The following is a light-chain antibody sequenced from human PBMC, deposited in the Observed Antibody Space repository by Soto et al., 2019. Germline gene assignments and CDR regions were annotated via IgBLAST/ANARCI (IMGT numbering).Light chain of an antibody. Sequence: EIFLTQSPFTLSLSPLEIATLSCTASQSVSSNSLAWYQQKPGQAPRLFIYGASTRATGIPDRFSGSGSGTDFTLTISRLEPEDFAVYYCQQYGSSGTFGQGTKVDIK. J-gene: IGKJ1*01. CDR3: QQYGSSGT. V-gene: IGKV3-20*01. CDR1: QSVSSNS. CDR2: GAS.